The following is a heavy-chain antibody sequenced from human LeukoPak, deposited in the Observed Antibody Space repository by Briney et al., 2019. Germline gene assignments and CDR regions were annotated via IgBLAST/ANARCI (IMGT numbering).Heavy chain of an antibody. D-gene: IGHD7-27*01. V-gene: IGHV3-23*01. CDR1: GFTFSSYA. CDR2: ISGSGGST. Sequence: GGSLRLSCAASGFTFSSYAMSWVRHAPGKGLEWVSAISGSGGSTYYADSVKGRFTISRDNSKNTLYLQMNSLRAEDTAVYYCAKDPPLFLGNPVGPIDYWGQGTLVTVSS. CDR3: AKDPPLFLGNPVGPIDY. J-gene: IGHJ4*02.